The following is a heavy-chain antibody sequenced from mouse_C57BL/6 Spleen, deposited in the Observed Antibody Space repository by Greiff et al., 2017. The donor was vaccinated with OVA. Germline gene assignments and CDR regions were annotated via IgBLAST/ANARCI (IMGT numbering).Heavy chain of an antibody. CDR1: GYTFTDYY. J-gene: IGHJ1*03. CDR2: LYPGSGNT. CDR3: AREDYGSRWYVDV. Sequence: QVQLKESGAELVRPGASVKLSCKASGYTFTDYYINWVKQRPGQGLEWIARLYPGSGNTYYNEKFKGQATLTAEHSSSTAYMQLISLTSEDSAVYFCAREDYGSRWYVDVGGTGTSVTVSS. D-gene: IGHD1-1*01. V-gene: IGHV1-76*01.